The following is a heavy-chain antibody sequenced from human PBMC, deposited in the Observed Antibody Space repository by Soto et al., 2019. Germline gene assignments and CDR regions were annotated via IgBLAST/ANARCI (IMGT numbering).Heavy chain of an antibody. Sequence: QVQLQESGPGLVKPSDTLSLSCVVSGYSITTNNWWGWVRQTPGKGLEWIVYTSHRGSTLYNPVPRSRAAVSVDTSTNQFFLHLWSVTAVDTAVYYCARVVYGDYMKYLDSWGQGTLVTVSS. CDR3: ARVVYGDYMKYLDS. D-gene: IGHD4-17*01. J-gene: IGHJ4*02. CDR1: GYSITTNNW. V-gene: IGHV4-28*03. CDR2: TSHRGST.